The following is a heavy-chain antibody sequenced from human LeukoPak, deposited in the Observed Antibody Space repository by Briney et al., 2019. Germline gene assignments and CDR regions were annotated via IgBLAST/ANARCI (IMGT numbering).Heavy chain of an antibody. J-gene: IGHJ4*02. CDR1: GGTFSSYA. V-gene: IGHV1-69*13. D-gene: IGHD3-3*01. CDR2: IIPIFGTA. Sequence: GASVTVSCKASGGTFSSYAISWVRQAPGQGLEWMGGIIPIFGTANYAQKFQGRVTITADESTSTAYMELSSLRSEDTAVYYCARVRYYDFWSGYYNYWGQGTLVTVSS. CDR3: ARVRYYDFWSGYYNY.